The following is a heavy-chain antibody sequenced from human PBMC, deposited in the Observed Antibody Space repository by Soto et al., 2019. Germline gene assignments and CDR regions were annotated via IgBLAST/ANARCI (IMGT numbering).Heavy chain of an antibody. CDR3: AKDRLRGWHTNPPDY. CDR1: GFTFSSYA. V-gene: IGHV3-23*01. Sequence: GGSLRLSCAASGFTFSSYAMSWVRQAPGKGLEWVSAISGSGGSTYYADSVKGRFTISRDNSKNTLYLQMNSLRAEDMAVYYCAKDRLRGWHTNPPDYWGQGTLVTVSS. CDR2: ISGSGGST. J-gene: IGHJ4*02. D-gene: IGHD2-15*01.